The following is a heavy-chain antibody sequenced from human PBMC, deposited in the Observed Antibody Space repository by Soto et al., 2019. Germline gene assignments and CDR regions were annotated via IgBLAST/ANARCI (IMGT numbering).Heavy chain of an antibody. J-gene: IGHJ4*02. CDR1: GFTFSGSA. Sequence: GGSLRRSCAASGFTFSGSAMHWVRQASGKGLEWVGRIRSKANSYATACAASVKGRFTISRDESKNTVYLQMNSLKTEDTAVYYCTRRTGTSSDPFDYWGQGTLVTVSS. CDR2: IRSKANSYAT. CDR3: TRRTGTSSDPFDY. D-gene: IGHD1-1*01. V-gene: IGHV3-73*01.